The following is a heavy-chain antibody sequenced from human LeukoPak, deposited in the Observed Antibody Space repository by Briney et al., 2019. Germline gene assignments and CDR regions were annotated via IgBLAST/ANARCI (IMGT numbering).Heavy chain of an antibody. V-gene: IGHV3-30*18. CDR1: GFTFSSYG. J-gene: IGHJ4*02. CDR2: ISYDGSNK. CDR3: AKGIEVHIVVVTAIDY. Sequence: PGGSLRLSCAASGFTFSSYGMHWVRQAPGKGLEWVAVISYDGSNKYYADSVKGRFTISRDNSKKKLYLQINSLRAEDTAVYYCAKGIEVHIVVVTAIDYWGQGTLVTVSS. D-gene: IGHD2-21*02.